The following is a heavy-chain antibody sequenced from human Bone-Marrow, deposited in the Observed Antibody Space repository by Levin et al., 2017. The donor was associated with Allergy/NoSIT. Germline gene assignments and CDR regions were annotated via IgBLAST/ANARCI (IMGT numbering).Heavy chain of an antibody. Sequence: VASVKVSCAASGFTFNNYGLSWVRQAPGKGLEWVSAISGSGNNIYYADSVRGRFTISRDNSKNTLDLQLNSLTAEDTAVYYCAKWASYCGGDCYWFAPFDCWGQGAPVTVSS. J-gene: IGHJ4*02. V-gene: IGHV3-23*01. CDR3: AKWASYCGGDCYWFAPFDC. D-gene: IGHD2-21*01. CDR2: ISGSGNNI. CDR1: GFTFNNYG.